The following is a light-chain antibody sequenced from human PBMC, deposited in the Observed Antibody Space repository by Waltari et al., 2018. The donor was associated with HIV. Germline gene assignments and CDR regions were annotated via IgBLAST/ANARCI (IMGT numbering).Light chain of an antibody. V-gene: IGLV2-8*01. Sequence: VSWYQQSTGKAPQLIIYEVTKRPSGVPDRFSASKSGNTASLTVSGLQIEDEADYYCSSYTSNNNVIFGGGTKLTVL. CDR3: SSYTSNNNVI. CDR2: EVT. J-gene: IGLJ2*01.